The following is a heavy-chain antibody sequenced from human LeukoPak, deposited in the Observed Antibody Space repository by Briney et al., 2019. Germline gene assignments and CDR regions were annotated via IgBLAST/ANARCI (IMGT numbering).Heavy chain of an antibody. D-gene: IGHD3-3*01. CDR1: GFTFSSYS. V-gene: IGHV3-48*01. CDR3: ARGTFGVDYYYYYYMDV. Sequence: GGSLRLSCAASGFTFSSYSMNWVRQAPGKGLEWVSYISSSSSTIYYADSVKGRFTISRDNSKDTLYLQMNSLRAEDTAVYYCARGTFGVDYYYYYYMDVWGKGTTVTVSS. J-gene: IGHJ6*03. CDR2: ISSSSSTI.